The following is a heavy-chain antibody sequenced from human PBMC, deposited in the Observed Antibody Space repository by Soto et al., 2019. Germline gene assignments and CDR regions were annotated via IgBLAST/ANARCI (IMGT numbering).Heavy chain of an antibody. CDR3: ARYGGTAIWYFDI. CDR2: VSHSGTT. CDR1: GASFTGYY. Sequence: QVRLQQWGAGLLKPSETLSLTCAVYGASFTGYYWTWLRQPPGKGLEWIGEVSHSGTTKYNPSLKSRVTISRHTSMSQFSLELTSVTAADTAVYYCARYGGTAIWYFDIWGRGTSVSVSS. D-gene: IGHD2-15*01. V-gene: IGHV4-34*01. J-gene: IGHJ2*01.